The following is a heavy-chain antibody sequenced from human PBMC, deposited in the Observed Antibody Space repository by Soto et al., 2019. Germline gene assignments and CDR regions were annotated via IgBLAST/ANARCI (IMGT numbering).Heavy chain of an antibody. V-gene: IGHV3-15*01. CDR1: GFSFSNAW. J-gene: IGHJ4*02. CDR2: IKRKSDGGTI. D-gene: IGHD3-9*01. Sequence: GGSLRLSCAASGFSFSNAWMSWVRQAPGKGLEWVGRIKRKSDGGTIDYAAPVKGRFTISRDDSKDTLYLEMKRLKTEDTAVYYCSTQDGYDILTGNYIPDYWGQGTLVTVSS. CDR3: STQDGYDILTGNYIPDY.